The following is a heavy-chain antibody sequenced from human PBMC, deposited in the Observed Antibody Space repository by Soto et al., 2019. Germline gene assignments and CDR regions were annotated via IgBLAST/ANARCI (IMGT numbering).Heavy chain of an antibody. CDR1: GFTLSSYG. Sequence: GGSLRLSCAASGFTLSSYGMHWVRQAPGKGLEWVAIISYDGSNKYYADSVKGRFTISRDNSKNTLYLQMNSLRAEDTAVYYCAKDGDSYYNFWSDYSPFGYWGQGTLVTVSS. CDR3: AKDGDSYYNFWSDYSPFGY. D-gene: IGHD3-3*01. J-gene: IGHJ4*02. CDR2: ISYDGSNK. V-gene: IGHV3-30*18.